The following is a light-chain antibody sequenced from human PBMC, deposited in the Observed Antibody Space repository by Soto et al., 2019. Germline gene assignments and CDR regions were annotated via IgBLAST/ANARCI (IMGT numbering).Light chain of an antibody. J-gene: IGLJ1*01. CDR3: AAWDDSLNGHV. CDR2: TNN. V-gene: IGLV1-44*01. CDR1: SSNIGGNT. Sequence: QAVVTQPPSASGTPGQRVTISCSGSSSNIGGNTVSWYQQFPGTAPKLLIYTNNQRPSGVPDRFSGSKSDTSASLAISALQSEDEAHYDCAAWDDSLNGHVFGTGTKLTVL.